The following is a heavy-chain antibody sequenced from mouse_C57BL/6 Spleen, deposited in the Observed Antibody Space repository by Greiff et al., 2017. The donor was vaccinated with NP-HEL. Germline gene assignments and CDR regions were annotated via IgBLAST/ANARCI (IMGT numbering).Heavy chain of an antibody. J-gene: IGHJ1*03. Sequence: VKLQESGAELVKPGASVKISCKASGYAFSSYWMNWVKQRPGKGLEWIGQIYPGDGDTNYNGKFKGKATLTADKSSSTAYMQLSSLTSEDSAVYFCARSGLRRYFDVWGTGTTVTVSS. CDR2: IYPGDGDT. CDR1: GYAFSSYW. D-gene: IGHD2-4*01. V-gene: IGHV1-80*01. CDR3: ARSGLRRYFDV.